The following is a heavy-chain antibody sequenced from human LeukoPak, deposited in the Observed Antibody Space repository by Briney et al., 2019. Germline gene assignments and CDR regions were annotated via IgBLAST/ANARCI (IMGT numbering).Heavy chain of an antibody. D-gene: IGHD2-2*01. CDR3: ARDREGHQPPFYYYYAMDV. CDR2: ISGYNGYT. Sequence: GASVKVSCKASGYTHSSYGISWVRHAPGQGLEWMGWISGYNGYTQYAQKVQGRVTITTDTSTSTAYMELRSLRSDDTAVYCCARDREGHQPPFYYYYAMDVWGQRTTVTVSS. J-gene: IGHJ6*02. V-gene: IGHV1-18*01. CDR1: GYTHSSYG.